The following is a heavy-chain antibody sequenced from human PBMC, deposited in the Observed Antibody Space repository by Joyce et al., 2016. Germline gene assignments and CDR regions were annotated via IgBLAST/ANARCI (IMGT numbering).Heavy chain of an antibody. Sequence: EVQLLESGGGLVQPAGSLRFSCAASGFTFSSYAMGWVRQAPGKGLEWVSVSRGSGGSIYDADSVKGRFTFSRDNSKNTLYLQMNSLRAEDTAVYYCAKVAEGSAVYFYYMDVWGKGTTVTVSS. CDR2: SRGSGGSI. D-gene: IGHD6-6*01. CDR3: AKVAEGSAVYFYYMDV. V-gene: IGHV3-23*01. J-gene: IGHJ6*03. CDR1: GFTFSSYA.